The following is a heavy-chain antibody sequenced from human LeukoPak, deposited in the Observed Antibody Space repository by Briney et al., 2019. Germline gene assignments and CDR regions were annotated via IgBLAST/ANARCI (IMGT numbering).Heavy chain of an antibody. CDR2: IRSDGTT. D-gene: IGHD3-22*01. CDR1: GDSMGNYY. Sequence: PSETLSLTCTVSGDSMGNYYWNWLRQPAGKGLEWIGRIRSDGTTYNNPSLESAVTMSVDTSNNHFSLRLSSVTAADTAVYYCARSTGFYTTYYKDVWGKGTTVTVSS. V-gene: IGHV4-4*07. J-gene: IGHJ6*03. CDR3: ARSTGFYTTYYKDV.